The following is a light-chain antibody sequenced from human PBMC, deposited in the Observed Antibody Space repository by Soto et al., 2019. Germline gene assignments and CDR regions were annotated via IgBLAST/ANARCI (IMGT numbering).Light chain of an antibody. J-gene: IGLJ1*01. Sequence: QSALTQPASVSGSPGQSITISCTGTSSDVGGYNYVSWYQQHPGKAPKLMIYDVSSRPSGVSNRFSGAKSGNTASLTISGLQTEDEADYYCSSYTSSSNPYVFGPGTKVTVL. V-gene: IGLV2-14*01. CDR1: SSDVGGYNY. CDR3: SSYTSSSNPYV. CDR2: DVS.